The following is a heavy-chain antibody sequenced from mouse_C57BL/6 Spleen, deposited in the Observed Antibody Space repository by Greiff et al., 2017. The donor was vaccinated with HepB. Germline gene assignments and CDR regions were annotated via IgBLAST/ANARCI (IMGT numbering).Heavy chain of an antibody. Sequence: EVKVVESGGGLVKPGGSLKLSCAASGFTFSDYGMHWVRQAPEKGLEWVAYISSGSSTIYYADTVKGRFTISRDNAKNTLFLQMTSLRSEDTAMYYCARGNYGNYYWYFDVWGTGTTVTVSS. D-gene: IGHD2-1*01. CDR2: ISSGSSTI. J-gene: IGHJ1*03. V-gene: IGHV5-17*01. CDR1: GFTFSDYG. CDR3: ARGNYGNYYWYFDV.